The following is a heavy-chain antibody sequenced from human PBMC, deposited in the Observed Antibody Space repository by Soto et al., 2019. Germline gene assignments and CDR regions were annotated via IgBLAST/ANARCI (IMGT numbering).Heavy chain of an antibody. D-gene: IGHD3-10*01. Sequence: SQTLSLTCAISVDSVSSSIASWNWIRQSPSRGLEWLGGTYYKSKWNNDYALSVKSRITISPDTSKNQFSLHLFSVIPEDTAVNYCGGVTSFRGMYVWGQGTPVTVSS. J-gene: IGHJ6*02. CDR2: TYYKSKWNN. CDR3: GGVTSFRGMYV. V-gene: IGHV6-1*01. CDR1: VDSVSSSIAS.